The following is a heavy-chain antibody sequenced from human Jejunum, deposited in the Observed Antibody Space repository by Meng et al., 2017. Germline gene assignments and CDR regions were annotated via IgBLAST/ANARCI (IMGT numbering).Heavy chain of an antibody. Sequence: QLQLQESGPGLVTPSQTQSLTCTVSGDSINSGGHYWSWIRQHPGKGLECIGYIYYTGSAYYNPSLESRVTLSVDTSNNQFSLRLNSVTAADTGVYYCARESQLMLGLVDYWGQGTLVTVSS. D-gene: IGHD2-2*01. CDR1: GDSINSGGHY. CDR2: IYYTGSA. CDR3: ARESQLMLGLVDY. V-gene: IGHV4-31*03. J-gene: IGHJ4*02.